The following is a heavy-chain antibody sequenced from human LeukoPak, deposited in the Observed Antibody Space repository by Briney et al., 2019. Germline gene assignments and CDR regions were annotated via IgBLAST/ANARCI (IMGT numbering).Heavy chain of an antibody. J-gene: IGHJ3*02. CDR2: ISGSGGST. D-gene: IGHD1-26*01. Sequence: QPGGSLRLSCAAFGFIFSNYAMSWVRQAPGKGLEWVSAISGSGGSTYYADSVKGRFTISRDNSKNTLYLQMNSLRAEDTAVYYCAKTRPELLRVIRGAFDIWGQGTMVTVSS. V-gene: IGHV3-23*01. CDR3: AKTRPELLRVIRGAFDI. CDR1: GFIFSNYA.